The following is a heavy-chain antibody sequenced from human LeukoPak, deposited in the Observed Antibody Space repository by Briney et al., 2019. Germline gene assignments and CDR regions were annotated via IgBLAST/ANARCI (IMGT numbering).Heavy chain of an antibody. V-gene: IGHV3-21*01. CDR1: GFTFGSYS. CDR3: ASGFMITFGGPLD. D-gene: IGHD3-16*01. CDR2: ISTGSSYM. J-gene: IGHJ4*02. Sequence: PGGSLRLSCAASGFTFGSYSMNWVRQAPGKGLEWVSSISTGSSYMYYADSVKGRFTISRDNAKNSLYLQMNSLRAEDTAVYYCASGFMITFGGPLDWGQGTLVTVSS.